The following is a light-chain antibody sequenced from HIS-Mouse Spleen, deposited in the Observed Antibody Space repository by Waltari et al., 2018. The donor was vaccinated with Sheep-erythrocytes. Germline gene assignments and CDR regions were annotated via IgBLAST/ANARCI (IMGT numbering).Light chain of an antibody. Sequence: PGQSITISCTGTSSDVGSYNLLSWYQQHPGKAPKLMIYEGSKRPSGVSNRFSGSKSGNTASLTISGLQAEDEADYYCCSYAGSSTPWVFGGGTKLTVL. V-gene: IGLV2-23*01. CDR3: CSYAGSSTPWV. CDR1: SSDVGSYNL. CDR2: EGS. J-gene: IGLJ3*02.